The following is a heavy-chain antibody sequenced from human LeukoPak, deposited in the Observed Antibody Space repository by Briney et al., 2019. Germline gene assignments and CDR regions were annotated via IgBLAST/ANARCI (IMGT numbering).Heavy chain of an antibody. Sequence: SETLSLTCAVSGGSISSSNWWSWVRQPPGKGLEWIGSISYNENTYSNPSLKSRVTISVDTSKNQFSLKLSSVTAADTAVYFCAREYYYDSSGYSHDAFDIWGQGTMVTVSS. CDR2: ISYNENT. CDR1: GGSISSSNW. CDR3: AREYYYDSSGYSHDAFDI. V-gene: IGHV4-4*02. D-gene: IGHD3-22*01. J-gene: IGHJ3*02.